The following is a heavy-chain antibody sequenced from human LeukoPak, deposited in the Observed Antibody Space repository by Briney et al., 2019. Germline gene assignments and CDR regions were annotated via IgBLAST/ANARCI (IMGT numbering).Heavy chain of an antibody. CDR1: GYTFTGYY. CDR3: ARVAVSRKMIHFDY. J-gene: IGHJ4*02. V-gene: IGHV1-2*02. D-gene: IGHD6-19*01. Sequence: GASVKVSCKASGYTFTGYYMHWVRQAPGQGLEWMGWINPNSGGTNYAQKFQGRVTMTRDKSISTVYMELSRLRSDDTAVYYCARVAVSRKMIHFDYWGQGTLVTVSS. CDR2: INPNSGGT.